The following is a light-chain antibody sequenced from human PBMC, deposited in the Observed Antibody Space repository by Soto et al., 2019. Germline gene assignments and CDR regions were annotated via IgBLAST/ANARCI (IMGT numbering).Light chain of an antibody. J-gene: IGKJ4*01. CDR3: QHYNNWRLT. V-gene: IGKV3-15*01. CDR2: GTS. CDR1: QSIGSN. Sequence: EIVMTQSPATLSVSPGERATLSCRASQSIGSNLAWYQQKPGQTPRLLIYGTSIRATGIPARVSGSGSGTEFTLTISSLQSEDFAVYYCQHYNNWRLTFGGGTKVDIK.